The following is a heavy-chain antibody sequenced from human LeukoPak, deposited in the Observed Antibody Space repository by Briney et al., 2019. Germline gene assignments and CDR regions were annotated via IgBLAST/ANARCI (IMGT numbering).Heavy chain of an antibody. CDR2: INYSGRN. J-gene: IGHJ6*01. Sequence: SETLSLTCAVYSGSLSCHYWSWIPQPPGRGLEWIGEINYSGRNNYKPSLQRRVTMSVDTLKNQCCLKLSSVTAADTAVYYCARDSISAYYNYSMDVWGQETTVTVS. V-gene: IGHV4-34*01. D-gene: IGHD2-2*02. CDR3: ARDSISAYYNYSMDV. CDR1: SGSLSCHY.